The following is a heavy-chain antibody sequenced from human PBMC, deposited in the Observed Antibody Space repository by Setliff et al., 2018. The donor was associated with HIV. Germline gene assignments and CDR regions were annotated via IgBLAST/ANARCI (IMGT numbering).Heavy chain of an antibody. J-gene: IGHJ5*02. CDR3: ARSVVVVTVEWFDP. Sequence: PSETLSLTCTVSGGSISRGNHFWTWIRQPAGKGLEWIGRIYTNGSTSYNPSLKSRATIAVDTSKNQFSLKLSSVTAADTAVYYCARSVVVVTVEWFDPWGQGTLVTVSS. D-gene: IGHD2-21*02. V-gene: IGHV4-61*02. CDR2: IYTNGST. CDR1: GGSISRGNHF.